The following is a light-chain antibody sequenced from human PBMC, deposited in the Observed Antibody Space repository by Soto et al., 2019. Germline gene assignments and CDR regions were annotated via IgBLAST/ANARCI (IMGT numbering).Light chain of an antibody. V-gene: IGKV3-15*01. Sequence: EIVMTQPPATLSVSPGERATLSCRASQSVSSNLAWYQQKPGRAPRLLIYSVSTRATGIPARFSGGGSGTEFTLTISSLQSEDFAVYYCQQNNDWPRTFGQGTKV. CDR2: SVS. J-gene: IGKJ1*01. CDR1: QSVSSN. CDR3: QQNNDWPRT.